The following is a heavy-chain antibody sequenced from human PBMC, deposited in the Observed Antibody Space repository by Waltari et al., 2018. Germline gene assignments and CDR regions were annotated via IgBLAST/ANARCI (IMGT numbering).Heavy chain of an antibody. Sequence: QVQLVQSGAEVKKPGSSVKVSCKASGGTFSSYAISWVRQAPGQGLEWMGGIIPIFGTANYAQQFQGRVTITAYESTSTAYMELSSLRSEDTAVYYCATAPRIAVAKRPFDYWGQGTLVTVSS. D-gene: IGHD6-19*01. CDR1: GGTFSSYA. V-gene: IGHV1-69*01. J-gene: IGHJ4*02. CDR2: IIPIFGTA. CDR3: ATAPRIAVAKRPFDY.